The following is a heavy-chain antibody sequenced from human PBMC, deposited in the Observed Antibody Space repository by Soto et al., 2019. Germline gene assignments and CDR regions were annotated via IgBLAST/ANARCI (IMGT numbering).Heavy chain of an antibody. D-gene: IGHD1-26*01. V-gene: IGHV4-4*07. Sequence: RSLTCTVSRXSIYTYSWTWIRQPAGKGLQWIGHIYSSGSANYSPSLKSRVSMSVDSSKNQISLKLSSVTAADTAVYYCATIVGANDYWGQGTLVTVSS. CDR3: ATIVGANDY. CDR2: IYSSGSA. J-gene: IGHJ4*02. CDR1: RXSIYTYS.